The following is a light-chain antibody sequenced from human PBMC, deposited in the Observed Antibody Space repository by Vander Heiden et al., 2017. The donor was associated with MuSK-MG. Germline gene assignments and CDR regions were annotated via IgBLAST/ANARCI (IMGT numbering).Light chain of an antibody. CDR1: QDISNY. CDR2: DAS. J-gene: IGKJ3*01. V-gene: IGKV1-33*01. Sequence: SPSSLSASVGDRVTITCQASQDISNYLNWYQQKPGKAPKLLIYDASNLETGVPSRFSGSGSGTDFTFTISSLQPEDIATYYCQQYDNLPFTFGHGTKVDIK. CDR3: QQYDNLPFT.